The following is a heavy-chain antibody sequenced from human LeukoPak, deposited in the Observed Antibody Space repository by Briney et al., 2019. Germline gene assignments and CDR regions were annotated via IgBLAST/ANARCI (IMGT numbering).Heavy chain of an antibody. Sequence: GGSLRLSCAASGFTFSSYWMSWVRQAPGKGLEWVANIKQDGSEKYYVDSVKGRFTISRDNSKNTLYLQMNSLRAEDTAVYYCANPYYDSSVDYWGQGTLVTVSS. CDR3: ANPYYDSSVDY. J-gene: IGHJ4*02. V-gene: IGHV3-7*03. D-gene: IGHD3-22*01. CDR2: IKQDGSEK. CDR1: GFTFSSYW.